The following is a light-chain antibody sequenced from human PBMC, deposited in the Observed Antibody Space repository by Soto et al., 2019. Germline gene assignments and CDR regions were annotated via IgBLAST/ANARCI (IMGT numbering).Light chain of an antibody. CDR3: QKYDGVPQ. CDR1: QDITNH. CDR2: DAS. Sequence: DIQMTQSPSSLSASVGDTVTITSQASQDITNHLNWYQHKPGKAPNLLIYDASHLETGVPSRFTGSGSGTYFTLTISSLQSEDIATYYCQKYDGVPQFGPGTRVDF. V-gene: IGKV1-33*01. J-gene: IGKJ3*01.